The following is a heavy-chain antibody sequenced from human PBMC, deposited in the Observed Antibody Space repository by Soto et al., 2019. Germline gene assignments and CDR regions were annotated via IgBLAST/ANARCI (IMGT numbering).Heavy chain of an antibody. CDR3: VRTSSY. J-gene: IGHJ4*02. CDR1: GIAVNSDY. D-gene: IGHD2-2*01. Sequence: EVQLVASGGGLIQPGGSLRLSCAASGIAVNSDYMSWVRQAPGKGLEWVSVIFGGGATKYSDSVKGRFTISRDNSKNTVFLQMNSLRAEDTAVYYCVRTSSYWGQGTRVIVSS. V-gene: IGHV3-53*01. CDR2: IFGGGAT.